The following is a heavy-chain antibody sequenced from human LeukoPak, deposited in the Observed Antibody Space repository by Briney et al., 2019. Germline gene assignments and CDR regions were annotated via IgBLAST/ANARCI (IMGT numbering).Heavy chain of an antibody. V-gene: IGHV5-51*01. D-gene: IGHD3-16*01. J-gene: IGHJ6*03. CDR3: ARFGSPGYYYYYMDV. Sequence: GESLKISCQASGYTFRSYWIGWVRQMPGKGLEWMGIISPSDSETRYSPSFQGQVTFSADKSISTAYLQWSSLKASDTAMYYCARFGSPGYYYYYMDVWGKGTTVAVSS. CDR1: GYTFRSYW. CDR2: ISPSDSET.